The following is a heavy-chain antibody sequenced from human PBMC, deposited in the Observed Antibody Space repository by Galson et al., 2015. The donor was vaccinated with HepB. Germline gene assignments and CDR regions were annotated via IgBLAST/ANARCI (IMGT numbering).Heavy chain of an antibody. V-gene: IGHV1-46*01. J-gene: IGHJ5*02. D-gene: IGHD5-18*01. CDR1: GYTFTSYY. CDR3: ARDSLGYSHGRMAIDP. Sequence: SVKVSCKASGYTFTSYYMHWVRQAPGQGLEWMGIINPSGGSTSYAQKFQGRVTMTRDTSTSTVYMELSSLRSEDTAVYYCARDSLGYSHGRMAIDPWGQGTLVTVSS. CDR2: INPSGGST.